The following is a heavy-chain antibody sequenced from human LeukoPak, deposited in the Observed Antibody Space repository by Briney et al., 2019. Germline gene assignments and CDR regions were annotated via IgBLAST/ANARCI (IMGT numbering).Heavy chain of an antibody. Sequence: ASVKVSCKASGYTFTSYGISWVRQAPGQGLEWMGWISAYNGNTNYAQKLQGRVTMTTDTSTSTAYMELRSLRSDDTAVYYCGSGGAVAGDYYYGMDVWGQGTTVTVSS. CDR3: GSGGAVAGDYYYGMDV. J-gene: IGHJ6*02. V-gene: IGHV1-18*01. CDR1: GYTFTSYG. D-gene: IGHD6-19*01. CDR2: ISAYNGNT.